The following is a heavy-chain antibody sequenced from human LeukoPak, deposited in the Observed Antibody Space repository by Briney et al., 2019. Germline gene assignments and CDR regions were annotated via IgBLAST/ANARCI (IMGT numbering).Heavy chain of an antibody. D-gene: IGHD6-6*01. J-gene: IGHJ4*02. CDR3: ARVSSSSSGDY. Sequence: GGSLRLSCAASGFTFSSYSMNWVRQAPGKGLEWVSSISSSSSYIYYADSVKGRFTISRDNAKNSLYLQINSLRAEDTAVYYCARVSSSSSGDYWGQGTLVTVSS. CDR2: ISSSSSYI. CDR1: GFTFSSYS. V-gene: IGHV3-21*01.